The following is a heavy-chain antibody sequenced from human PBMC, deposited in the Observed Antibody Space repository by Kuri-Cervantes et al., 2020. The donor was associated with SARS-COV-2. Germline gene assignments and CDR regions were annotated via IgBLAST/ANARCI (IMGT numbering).Heavy chain of an antibody. CDR1: GGSISSSSYY. Sequence: ESLKIYCTVSGGSISSSSYYWGWIRQPPGKGLEWIGSIYYSGSTYYNPSLKSRVAISVDTSKNQFSLKLSSVTAADTAVYYCARHEVLITFGGVIVSYFEYWGQGTLVTVSS. CDR3: ARHEVLITFGGVIVSYFEY. V-gene: IGHV4-39*01. CDR2: IYYSGST. D-gene: IGHD3-16*02. J-gene: IGHJ4*02.